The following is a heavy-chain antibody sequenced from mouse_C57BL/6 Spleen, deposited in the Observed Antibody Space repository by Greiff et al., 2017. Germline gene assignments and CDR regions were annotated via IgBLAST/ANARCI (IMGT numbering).Heavy chain of an antibody. D-gene: IGHD1-1*01. J-gene: IGHJ2*01. CDR3: TRGVHYGSSLFDY. V-gene: IGHV1-15*01. CDR2: IDPETGGT. Sequence: VQLQQSGAELVRPGASVTLSCKASGYTFTDYEMHWVKQTPVHGLEWIGAIDPETGGTAYNQKFKGKAILTADKSSSTAYMELRSLTSEDSAVYYCTRGVHYGSSLFDYWGQGTTLTVSS. CDR1: GYTFTDYE.